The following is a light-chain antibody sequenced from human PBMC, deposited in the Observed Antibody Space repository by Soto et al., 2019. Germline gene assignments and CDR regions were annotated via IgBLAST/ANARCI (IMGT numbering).Light chain of an antibody. Sequence: EIVLTQSPGILSLSPGERATLSCRASQSVDSSFAWYQQKPGQAPRLIMYRASNSATGIPDRFSGSGYGIDFTLTISSLELDDFVVYYCHRYGPSSPITFGRGIRLEIK. CDR3: HRYGPSSPIT. CDR1: QSVDSS. J-gene: IGKJ5*01. V-gene: IGKV3-20*01. CDR2: RAS.